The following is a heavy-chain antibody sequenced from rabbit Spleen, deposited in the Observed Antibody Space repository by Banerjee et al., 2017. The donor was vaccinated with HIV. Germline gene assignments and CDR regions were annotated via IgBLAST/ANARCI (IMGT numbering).Heavy chain of an antibody. CDR2: INTVTGRG. CDR1: GFSFSASDV. Sequence: QEQLVESGGGLVQPEGSLTLSCKASGFSFSASDVMCWVRRAPGKVLEWIACINTVTGRGIYANRGKGGFNTSSTPTTKMTLQMPSKTVADTDTYFCARDMAGVIGWNFNLWGPGTLVTVS. D-gene: IGHD4-1*01. J-gene: IGHJ4*01. V-gene: IGHV1S45*01. CDR3: ARDMAGVIGWNFNL.